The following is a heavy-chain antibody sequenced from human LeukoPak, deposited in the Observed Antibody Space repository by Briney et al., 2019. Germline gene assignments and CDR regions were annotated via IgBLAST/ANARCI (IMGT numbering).Heavy chain of an antibody. D-gene: IGHD3-22*01. V-gene: IGHV1-69*13. J-gene: IGHJ6*02. Sequence: SVKVSCKASGYTFTSYAISWVRQAPGQGLEWMGGIIPIFGTANYAQKFQGRVTITADEPTSTASMALSSLRFEDTAVYFCARDYYLGAYGMDVWGQGTTVTVSS. CDR2: IIPIFGTA. CDR1: GYTFTSYA. CDR3: ARDYYLGAYGMDV.